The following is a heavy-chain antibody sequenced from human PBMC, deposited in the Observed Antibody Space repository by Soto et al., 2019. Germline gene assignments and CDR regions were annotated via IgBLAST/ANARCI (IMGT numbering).Heavy chain of an antibody. CDR2: IYWDDDK. CDR3: AHSVPTYYYDSSGYYLPMGFDY. J-gene: IGHJ4*02. Sequence: QITLKESGPTLVKPTQTLTLTCTFSGFSLSTSGVGVGWIRQPPGKALEWLALIYWDDDKRYSPSLKSRLTSTKDTSKTQVVLTMTNMDPVDTATYYGAHSVPTYYYDSSGYYLPMGFDYWGQGTLVTVSS. CDR1: GFSLSTSGVG. D-gene: IGHD3-22*01. V-gene: IGHV2-5*02.